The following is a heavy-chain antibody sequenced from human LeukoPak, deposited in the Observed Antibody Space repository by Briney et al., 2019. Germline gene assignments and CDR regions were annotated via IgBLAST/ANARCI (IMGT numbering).Heavy chain of an antibody. CDR1: GFTFSGYA. CDR3: AKGRAGYCSGGSCYSASDY. D-gene: IGHD2-15*01. J-gene: IGHJ4*02. V-gene: IGHV3-23*01. Sequence: GESLKISCAASGFTFSGYAMSWVRQAPGKGLEWVSSVVGSGGTTYYADSVKGRFTISRDNSKNTLYLQMNSLRAEDTAVYYCAKGRAGYCSGGSCYSASDYWGQGTLVTVSS. CDR2: VVGSGGTT.